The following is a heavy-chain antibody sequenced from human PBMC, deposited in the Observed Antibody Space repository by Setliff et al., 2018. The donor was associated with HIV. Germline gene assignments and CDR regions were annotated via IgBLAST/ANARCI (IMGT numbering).Heavy chain of an antibody. V-gene: IGHV3-21*05. CDR3: ARGPNRYSGTYSYYYYMDV. CDR1: GFTFSGFA. J-gene: IGHJ6*03. Sequence: GSLRLSCTASGFTFSGFAMNWVRQAPGKGLEWVSYISRSSNYINYADSVKGRFTISRDNAKNSLYLQMSSLRAEDTAVYYCARGPNRYSGTYSYYYYMDVWGKGTRSPSP. D-gene: IGHD1-26*01. CDR2: ISRSSNYI.